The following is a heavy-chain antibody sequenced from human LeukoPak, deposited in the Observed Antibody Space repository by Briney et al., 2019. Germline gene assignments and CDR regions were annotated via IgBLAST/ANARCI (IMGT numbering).Heavy chain of an antibody. CDR3: AKDIQSSGWFGYFDY. CDR2: ITWNSDTI. CDR1: GFTFDDYV. D-gene: IGHD6-19*01. Sequence: GGSLRLSCAASGFTFDDYVMHWVRQAPGKGLEWVSGITWNSDTIAYADSVKGRFAISRDNAKNSLYLQMNSLRAEDMALYYCAKDIQSSGWFGYFDYWGQGTLVTVSS. J-gene: IGHJ4*02. V-gene: IGHV3-9*03.